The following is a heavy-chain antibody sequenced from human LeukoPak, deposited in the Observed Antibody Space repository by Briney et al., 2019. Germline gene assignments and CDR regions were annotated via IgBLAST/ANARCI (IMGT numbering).Heavy chain of an antibody. D-gene: IGHD3-22*01. CDR1: GFTFRSHA. J-gene: IGHJ4*02. Sequence: PGGSLRLSCIASGFTFRSHAMYWVRQAPGKGLEWVAVISYDGSKKYYAESVKGRLTISRDNSKNTLYLQMNSLRAEDTAVYYCARDDYSSGPFDYWGQGTLVTVSS. V-gene: IGHV3-30*04. CDR3: ARDDYSSGPFDY. CDR2: ISYDGSKK.